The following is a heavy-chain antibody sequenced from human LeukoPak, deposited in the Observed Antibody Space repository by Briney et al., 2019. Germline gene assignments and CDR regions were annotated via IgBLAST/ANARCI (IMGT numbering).Heavy chain of an antibody. V-gene: IGHV1-2*02. D-gene: IGHD3-22*01. CDR1: GSTFIDYY. CDR2: INPYSGGT. CDR3: ARADYYDSSGYYAFDAFDI. Sequence: ASVKVSCKASGSTFIDYYIHWVRQAPGQGLEWMGWINPYSGGTNYAQKFQGRVTMTRDTSTSTVYMELSSLRSEDTAVYYCARADYYDSSGYYAFDAFDIWGQGTMVTVSS. J-gene: IGHJ3*02.